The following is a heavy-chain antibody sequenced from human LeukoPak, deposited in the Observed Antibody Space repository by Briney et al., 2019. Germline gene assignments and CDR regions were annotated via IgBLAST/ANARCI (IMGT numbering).Heavy chain of an antibody. D-gene: IGHD3-3*01. Sequence: GESLKISYQGPGYTFSSYCIGWVRQMPGKGLEWMGIIYPGDSDTRYSPSLQGQVTISVDTSIGTAYLQWSSLKASDTAIYYCARQNDFRLDYWGQGTLVTVSS. V-gene: IGHV5-51*01. CDR2: IYPGDSDT. J-gene: IGHJ4*02. CDR3: ARQNDFRLDY. CDR1: GYTFSSYC.